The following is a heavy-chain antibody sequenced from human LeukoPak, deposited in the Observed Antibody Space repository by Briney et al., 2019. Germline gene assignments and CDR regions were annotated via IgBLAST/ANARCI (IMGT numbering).Heavy chain of an antibody. D-gene: IGHD2/OR15-2a*01. J-gene: IGHJ4*02. Sequence: RASETLSLTCVVSGYSITNGDYWGWIRQSPGKGLEWIGSIYNSASTHYNPSLKSRVTILVDTPKNEFSLKMTSVTAADTAMYYCARNSTSGFFDYWGQGTLATVSS. V-gene: IGHV4-38-2*01. CDR3: ARNSTSGFFDY. CDR1: GYSITNGDY. CDR2: IYNSAST.